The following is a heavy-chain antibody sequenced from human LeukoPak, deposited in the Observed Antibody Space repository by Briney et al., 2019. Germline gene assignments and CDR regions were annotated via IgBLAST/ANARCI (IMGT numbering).Heavy chain of an antibody. V-gene: IGHV1-2*06. CDR2: INPNSGGT. CDR1: GYTFTGYY. J-gene: IGHJ5*02. D-gene: IGHD6-13*01. CDR3: ARYRIAAAGQLYNWFDP. Sequence: ASVKVSCKASGYTFTGYYMHWVRQAPGQGLEWMGRINPNSGGTNYAQKFQGRATMTRDTSISTAYMELSRLRSDDTAVYYCARYRIAAAGQLYNWFDPWGQGTLVTVSS.